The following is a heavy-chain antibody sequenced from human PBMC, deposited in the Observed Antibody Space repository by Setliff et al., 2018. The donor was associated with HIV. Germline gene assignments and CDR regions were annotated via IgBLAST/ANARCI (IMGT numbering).Heavy chain of an antibody. Sequence: PGGSLRLSCAASGFTFSSYGMHWVRQAPGKGLEWVAVIWYDGSNKYYADSVKGRFTISRDNSKNTLYPQMNSLRAEDTAVYYCAKDLLEAAAGIFDYWGQGTLVTVSS. V-gene: IGHV3-30*02. J-gene: IGHJ4*02. CDR2: IWYDGSNK. CDR3: AKDLLEAAAGIFDY. CDR1: GFTFSSYG. D-gene: IGHD6-13*01.